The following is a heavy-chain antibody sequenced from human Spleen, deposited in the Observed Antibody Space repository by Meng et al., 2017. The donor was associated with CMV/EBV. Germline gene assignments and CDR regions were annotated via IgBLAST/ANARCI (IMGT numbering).Heavy chain of an antibody. CDR3: ARAKAVAGTWFGMGGMDV. V-gene: IGHV3-74*01. J-gene: IGHJ6*02. Sequence: GGSLRLSCAASGFTFSSYWMHWVRQAPGKGLVWVSRINSDGSSTSYADSVKGRFTISRDNAKNTLYLQMNSLRAEDTAVYYCARAKAVAGTWFGMGGMDVWGQGTTVTVSS. CDR1: GFTFSSYW. CDR2: INSDGSST. D-gene: IGHD6-19*01.